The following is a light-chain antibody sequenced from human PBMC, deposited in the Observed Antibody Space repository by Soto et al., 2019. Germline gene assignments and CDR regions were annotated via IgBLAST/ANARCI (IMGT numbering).Light chain of an antibody. CDR3: QQHGSSPWT. CDR2: GAS. V-gene: IGKV3-15*01. CDR1: QSISTN. J-gene: IGKJ1*01. Sequence: EIVMTQSPATLSVSPGERATLPCRASQSISTNLAWFQHKPGQAPRLLIYGASTRATAVPARLSGSGSGADFTLTISRLEPEDFAVYYCQQHGSSPWTFGQGTKVDIK.